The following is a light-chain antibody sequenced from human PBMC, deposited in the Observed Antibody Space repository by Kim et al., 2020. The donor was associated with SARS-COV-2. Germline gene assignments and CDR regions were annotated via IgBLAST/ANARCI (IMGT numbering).Light chain of an antibody. CDR3: DYFARNGDHV. CDR1: ALPEKY. CDR2: RDN. J-gene: IGLJ2*01. Sequence: SYELTQPPSMSVSPGQTANIPCSGDALPEKYAYWYQQKAGQAPVAVIYRDNKRPSGIPERFSGSTSGATATLIISGARIEDEAVYHCDYFARNGDHVFGGGTQLTVL. V-gene: IGLV3-10*01.